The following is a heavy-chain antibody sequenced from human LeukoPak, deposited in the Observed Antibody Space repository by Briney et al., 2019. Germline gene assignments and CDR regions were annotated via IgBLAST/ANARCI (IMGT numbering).Heavy chain of an antibody. D-gene: IGHD3-10*01. V-gene: IGHV3-23*01. J-gene: IGHJ4*02. CDR3: AKDEYGSGRYDY. CDR2: ISGSGGST. CDR1: GFTFSSYA. Sequence: PGGSLRLSCAASGFTFSSYAMSWVRQAPGRGLEWVSAISGSGGSTYYADSVKGRFTISRDNSKNTLYLQMNSLRAEDTAVYYCAKDEYGSGRYDYWGQGTLVTVSS.